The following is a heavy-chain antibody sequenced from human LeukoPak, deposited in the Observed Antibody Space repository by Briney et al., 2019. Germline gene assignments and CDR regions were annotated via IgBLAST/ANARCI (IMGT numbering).Heavy chain of an antibody. V-gene: IGHV4-30-4*01. CDR1: GASIRSGDYY. Sequence: SETLSLTCTVSGASIRSGDYYWSWIHQPPGKGLEWIGYIYDSGSTYYNPSLKSRITISVDTSENRFSLKLSSVTATDTAVYYCARDCRGGSCYGVFDIGGKGTMVTVSS. CDR3: ARDCRGGSCYGVFDI. D-gene: IGHD2-15*01. CDR2: IYDSGST. J-gene: IGHJ3*02.